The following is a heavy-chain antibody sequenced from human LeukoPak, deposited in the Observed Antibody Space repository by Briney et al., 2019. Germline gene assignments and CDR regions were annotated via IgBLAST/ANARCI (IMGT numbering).Heavy chain of an antibody. D-gene: IGHD3-10*01. CDR2: INWNSGSI. CDR3: AKAYYYGSRSYNYFDY. CDR1: GFTFDDYA. V-gene: IGHV3-9*01. J-gene: IGHJ4*02. Sequence: GGSLRLSCAASGFTFDDYAMHWVRQGPGKGLEWVSGINWNSGSIGYANSVKGRFTISRDNAKNSLYLQMNSLRAEDTALYYCAKAYYYGSRSYNYFDYWGQGTLVTVSS.